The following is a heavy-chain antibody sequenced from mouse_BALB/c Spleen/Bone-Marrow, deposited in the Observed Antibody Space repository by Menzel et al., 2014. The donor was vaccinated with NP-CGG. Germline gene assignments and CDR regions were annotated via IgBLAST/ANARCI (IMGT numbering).Heavy chain of an antibody. CDR3: TSWDY. CDR2: IYPGSGST. V-gene: IGHV1S22*01. CDR1: GYTFTSYW. J-gene: IGHJ2*01. Sequence: LQQSGSELVRPGASVKLSCKASGYTFTSYWMHWVKQRRGQGLEWIGNIYPGSGSTNYDGKFKSKGTLTVDTSSSTAYMHLSSLTSEDSAVYYCTSWDYWGQGTTLTVSS.